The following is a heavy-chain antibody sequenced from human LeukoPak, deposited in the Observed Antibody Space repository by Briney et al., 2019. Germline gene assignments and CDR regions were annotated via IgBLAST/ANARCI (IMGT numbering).Heavy chain of an antibody. CDR3: ATGPPYYFDY. V-gene: IGHV3-66*01. CDR2: IYSGGST. Sequence: PGGSLRHSCAASGFTVSSNYMSWVHQAPGKGLEWVSVIYSGGSTYYADSVKGRFTISRDNSKNTLYLQMNSLRAEDTAVYYCATGPPYYFDYWGQGTLVTVSS. J-gene: IGHJ4*02. CDR1: GFTVSSNY.